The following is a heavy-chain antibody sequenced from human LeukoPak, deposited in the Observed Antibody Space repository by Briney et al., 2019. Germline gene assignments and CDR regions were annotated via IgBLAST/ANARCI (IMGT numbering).Heavy chain of an antibody. V-gene: IGHV3-48*04. D-gene: IGHD1-14*01. CDR1: GFTLTSYA. J-gene: IGHJ4*02. CDR2: ISSSGNTI. Sequence: GGSLRLSCAASGFTLTSYAMSWVRQAPGKGLEWISYISSSGNTIYYADSVKGRFTVSRDNAKNSLYLQMNSLRAEDTAVYYCARTYLRKPNYWGQGTLVTVSS. CDR3: ARTYLRKPNY.